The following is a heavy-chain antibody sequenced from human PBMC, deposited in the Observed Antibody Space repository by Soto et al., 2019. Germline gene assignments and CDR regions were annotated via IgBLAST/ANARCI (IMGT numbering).Heavy chain of an antibody. CDR2: INHSGST. Sequence: SETLSLTCAVSGGSFSGYYWSWIRQPPGKGLEWIGEINHSGSTNYNPSLKSRVTISVDTSKNQFSLKLSSVTAADTAVYYCARMTTVTMGSYYYYYYGMDVWGQGTTVTVSS. D-gene: IGHD4-17*01. V-gene: IGHV4-34*01. CDR1: GGSFSGYY. J-gene: IGHJ6*02. CDR3: ARMTTVTMGSYYYYYYGMDV.